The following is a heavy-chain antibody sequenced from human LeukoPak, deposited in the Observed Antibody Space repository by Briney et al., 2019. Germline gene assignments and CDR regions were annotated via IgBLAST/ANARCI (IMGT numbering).Heavy chain of an antibody. CDR2: ISSSGSTI. D-gene: IGHD6-19*01. CDR1: GFTFSSYE. J-gene: IGHJ6*03. V-gene: IGHV3-48*03. Sequence: YPGGSLRLSCAASGFTFSSYEMNWVRQAPGKGLEWVSYISSSGSTIYYADSVKGRFTISRDNAKNSLYLQMNSLKTEDTAVYYCTRDVVAGLYYYYYYYMDVWGKGTTVTVSS. CDR3: TRDVVAGLYYYYYYYMDV.